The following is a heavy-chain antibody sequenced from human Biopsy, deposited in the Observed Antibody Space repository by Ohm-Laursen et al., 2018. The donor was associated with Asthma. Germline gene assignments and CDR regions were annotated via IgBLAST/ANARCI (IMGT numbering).Heavy chain of an antibody. CDR2: IYYSGST. CDR1: GGSISSSSYY. Sequence: SETLSLTCTVSGGSISSSSYYWGWIRQPPGKGLEWIGSIYYSGSTYYNPSLKSRVTISVDTSKNQFSLKLSSVTAADTAVYYCARVTRITIFGVGGIQDYWGQGTLVTVSS. V-gene: IGHV4-39*07. D-gene: IGHD3-3*01. J-gene: IGHJ4*02. CDR3: ARVTRITIFGVGGIQDY.